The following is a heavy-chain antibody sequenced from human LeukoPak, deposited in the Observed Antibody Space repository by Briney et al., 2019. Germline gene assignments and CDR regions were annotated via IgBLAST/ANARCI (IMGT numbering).Heavy chain of an antibody. CDR3: AREDIVATTIYYYYYYGMDV. Sequence: PGGSLRLSCAASGFTFSSYGTHWVRQAPGKGLEWVAVIWYDGSNKYYADSVKGRFTISRDNSKNTLYLQMNSLRAEDTAVYYCAREDIVATTIYYYYYYGMDVWGQGTTVTVSS. J-gene: IGHJ6*02. D-gene: IGHD5-12*01. CDR1: GFTFSSYG. V-gene: IGHV3-33*01. CDR2: IWYDGSNK.